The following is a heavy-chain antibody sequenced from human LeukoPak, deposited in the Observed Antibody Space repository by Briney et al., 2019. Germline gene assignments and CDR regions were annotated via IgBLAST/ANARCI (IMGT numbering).Heavy chain of an antibody. D-gene: IGHD4-17*01. CDR1: GFTFSSYG. J-gene: IGHJ6*02. CDR3: ARDYGDSKYDYYYGMDV. V-gene: IGHV3-21*01. Sequence: GGSLRLSCAASGFTFSSYGMHWVRQAPGKGLEWVSSISSSSSYIYYADSVKGRFTISRDNAKNSLYLQMNSLRAEDTAVYYCARDYGDSKYDYYYGMDVWGQGTTVTVSS. CDR2: ISSSSSYI.